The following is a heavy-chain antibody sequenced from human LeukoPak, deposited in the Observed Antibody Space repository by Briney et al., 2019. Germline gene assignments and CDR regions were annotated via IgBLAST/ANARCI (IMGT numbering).Heavy chain of an antibody. Sequence: SETLSLTCAVYGGSFSGYYWSWIRQPPGKGLEWIGEINHSGSTNYNPSLKSRVTISVDTSKNQFSLKLSSVTAADTAVYYCARDTQNAFDIWGQGTMVTVSS. V-gene: IGHV4-34*01. J-gene: IGHJ3*02. D-gene: IGHD2-2*02. CDR2: INHSGST. CDR1: GGSFSGYY. CDR3: ARDTQNAFDI.